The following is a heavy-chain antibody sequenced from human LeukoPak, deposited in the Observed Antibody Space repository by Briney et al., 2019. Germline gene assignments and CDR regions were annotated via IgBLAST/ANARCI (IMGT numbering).Heavy chain of an antibody. CDR2: INPNSGGT. D-gene: IGHD5-24*01. V-gene: IGHV1-2*02. CDR3: ARRDGFDY. CDR1: GYTFTSYD. J-gene: IGHJ4*02. Sequence: ASVKVSCKASGYTFTSYDINWVRQAPGQGLEWMGWINPNSGGTNYAQKFQGRVTMTRDTSISTAYMELSRLRSDDTAVYYCARRDGFDYWGQGTLVTVSS.